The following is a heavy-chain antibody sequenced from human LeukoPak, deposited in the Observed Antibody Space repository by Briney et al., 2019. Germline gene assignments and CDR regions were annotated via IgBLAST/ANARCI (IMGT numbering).Heavy chain of an antibody. CDR3: ARGGSFFCSSTSCYRGRYNWFDP. CDR1: GGSISSGSYY. J-gene: IGHJ5*02. V-gene: IGHV4-61*02. Sequence: TSQTLSLTCTVSGGSISSGSYYWSWIRQPAGKGLEWIGRIYTSGSTNYNPSLKSRVTISVDTSKNQFSLRLSSVTAADTAVYYCARGGSFFCSSTSCYRGRYNWFDPWGQGTLVTVSS. D-gene: IGHD2-2*01. CDR2: IYTSGST.